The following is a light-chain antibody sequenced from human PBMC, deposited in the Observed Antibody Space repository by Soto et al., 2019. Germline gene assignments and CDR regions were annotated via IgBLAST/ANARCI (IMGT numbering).Light chain of an antibody. Sequence: IVXTXXPAXLSXSPGERATLSCRASQSVSSYLAWYQQKPGQAPRLLIYDASNRATGIPARFSGSGSGTDFTLTISSLEPEDFAVYYCQQRSNWPPITFGQGTRLEIK. CDR3: QQRSNWPPIT. J-gene: IGKJ5*01. V-gene: IGKV3-11*01. CDR1: QSVSSY. CDR2: DAS.